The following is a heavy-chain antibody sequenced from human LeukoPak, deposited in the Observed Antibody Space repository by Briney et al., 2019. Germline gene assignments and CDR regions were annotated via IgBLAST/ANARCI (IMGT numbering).Heavy chain of an antibody. CDR3: ARGISGYDTGDGFDI. D-gene: IGHD3-22*01. CDR2: MNPNSGNT. Sequence: ASVKVSCKASGYTFTSYDINWVRQATGQGLEWMGWMNPNSGNTGYAQKFQGRVTMTRDTSISTAYMELSRLRSDDTAVFYCARGISGYDTGDGFDIWGQGTMVTVSS. J-gene: IGHJ3*02. V-gene: IGHV1-8*01. CDR1: GYTFTSYD.